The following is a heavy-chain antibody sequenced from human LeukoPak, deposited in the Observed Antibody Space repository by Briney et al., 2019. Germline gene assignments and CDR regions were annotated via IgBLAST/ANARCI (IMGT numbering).Heavy chain of an antibody. CDR2: IYPGDSDT. D-gene: IGHD3-10*01. CDR3: ARRGSYYYASFDY. J-gene: IGHJ4*02. Sequence: GESLKISCKGFGYSFTSYWIGWVRQMPGKGLEWMGIIYPGDSDTRYSPSFQGQVTISADKSISTAYLQWSSLKASDTAMYYCARRGSYYYASFDYWGQGTLVTVSS. V-gene: IGHV5-51*01. CDR1: GYSFTSYW.